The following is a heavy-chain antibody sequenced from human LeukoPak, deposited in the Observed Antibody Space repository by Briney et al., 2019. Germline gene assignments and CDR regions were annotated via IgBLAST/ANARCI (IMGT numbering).Heavy chain of an antibody. Sequence: GRSLRLSCAASGFTFENYAMHWVRQGPGKGLEWVSDISWNSGSKGYADSVKGRFTISRDNAKNSLYLPMNRLKPEERGLYLCAKAGIDKSFDLWGEGTLVTVSS. J-gene: IGHJ4*02. CDR2: ISWNSGSK. CDR3: AKAGIDKSFDL. D-gene: IGHD2-21*01. CDR1: GFTFENYA. V-gene: IGHV3-9*01.